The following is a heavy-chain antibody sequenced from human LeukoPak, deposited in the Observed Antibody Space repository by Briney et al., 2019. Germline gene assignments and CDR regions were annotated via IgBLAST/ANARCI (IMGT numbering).Heavy chain of an antibody. CDR3: ARETDSGADRSFDY. CDR1: GYTFTGYY. CDR2: INPNSGGT. D-gene: IGHD1-26*01. Sequence: ASVKVSCTASGYTFTGYYMHWVRQAPGQGLEWMGWINPNSGGTNYAQKFQGRVTMTRDTSISTAYMELSRLRSDDTAVYYCARETDSGADRSFDYWGQGTLVTVSS. V-gene: IGHV1-2*02. J-gene: IGHJ4*02.